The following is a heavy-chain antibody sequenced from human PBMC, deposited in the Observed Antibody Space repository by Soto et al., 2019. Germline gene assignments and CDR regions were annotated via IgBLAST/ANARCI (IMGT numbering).Heavy chain of an antibody. D-gene: IGHD3-10*01. Sequence: QVLLVESGGGVVQPGTSLTLSCAASGFPFTSYAMHWVRPTPEKGLQWLTILSSDGSTIHYGDSVKGRFTISRDNSKTTVYLQLNSLRADDTAVYYCARGTGSGSFLMDYWGQGTLVTVSS. CDR1: GFPFTSYA. V-gene: IGHV3-30-3*01. CDR2: LSSDGSTI. J-gene: IGHJ4*02. CDR3: ARGTGSGSFLMDY.